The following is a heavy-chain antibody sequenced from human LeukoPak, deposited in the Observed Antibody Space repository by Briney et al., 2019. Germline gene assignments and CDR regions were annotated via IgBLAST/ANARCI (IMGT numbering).Heavy chain of an antibody. CDR1: GASVSSYY. CDR2: IYYSGTT. V-gene: IGHV4-59*02. J-gene: IGHJ3*02. Sequence: PSETLSLTCTVSGASVSSYYWSWIRQPPGKGLEWIGYIYYSGTTNYSPSLKSRVTISVDTSKNQFSLKLSSVTAADTAVYYCARDFAFDIWGQGTMVTVSS. CDR3: ARDFAFDI.